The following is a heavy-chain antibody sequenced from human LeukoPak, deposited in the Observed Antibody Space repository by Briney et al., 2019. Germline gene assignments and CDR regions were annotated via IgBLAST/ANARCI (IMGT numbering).Heavy chain of an antibody. V-gene: IGHV3-11*01. CDR2: ISSSGSTI. Sequence: GGSLRLSCAASGFTFSDYYMSWIRQAPGKGLEWVSYISSSGSTIYYADSVKGRFTISRDNSKNTLYLQMNSLRAEDTAVYYCAKDLEEYGSGSYSPYYFDYWGQGTLVTVSS. CDR1: GFTFSDYY. CDR3: AKDLEEYGSGSYSPYYFDY. J-gene: IGHJ4*02. D-gene: IGHD3-10*01.